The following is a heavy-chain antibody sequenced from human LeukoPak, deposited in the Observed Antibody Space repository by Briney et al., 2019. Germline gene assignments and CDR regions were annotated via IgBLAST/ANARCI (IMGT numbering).Heavy chain of an antibody. CDR1: GGSFSGYY. CDR2: INHSGST. Sequence: SETLSLTCAVYGGSFSGYYWSWIRQPPGKGLEWIGEINHSGSTNYNPSLKSRVTISVDTSKNQFSLKLSSVTAADTAVYYCARDVVPAAMMNWFDPWGQGTLVTVSS. D-gene: IGHD2-2*01. J-gene: IGHJ5*02. V-gene: IGHV4-34*01. CDR3: ARDVVPAAMMNWFDP.